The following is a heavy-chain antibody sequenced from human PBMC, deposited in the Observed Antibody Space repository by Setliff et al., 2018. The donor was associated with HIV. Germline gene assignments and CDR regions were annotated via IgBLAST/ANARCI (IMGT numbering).Heavy chain of an antibody. V-gene: IGHV3-21*01. CDR2: LSGSSSYW. CDR3: AREIRAGNYPPYNYYFYMDV. D-gene: IGHD4-4*01. CDR1: GFIFSKYS. Sequence: GGSLRLSCAASGFIFSKYSLSWVRQTPGKGLEWVSSLSGSSSYWKYADSVKGRFTISRDNAKNSFYLQMSSLRAEDTAVYYCAREIRAGNYPPYNYYFYMDVWGKGTTVTVSS. J-gene: IGHJ6*03.